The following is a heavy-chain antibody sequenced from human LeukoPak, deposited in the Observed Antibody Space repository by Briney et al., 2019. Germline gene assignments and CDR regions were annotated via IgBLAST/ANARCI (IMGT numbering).Heavy chain of an antibody. CDR1: GYFFTGYY. Sequence: ASVKVSCKASGYFFTGYYMHWVRQAPGQGLEWVGWISVYNGNTNYAQNLQGRVTMTTDTSTSTAYMDLRSLRSDDTAVYYCARDKGGAYSTGWYDYWGQGTLVTVSS. V-gene: IGHV1-18*04. CDR3: ARDKGGAYSTGWYDY. CDR2: ISVYNGNT. J-gene: IGHJ4*02. D-gene: IGHD6-19*01.